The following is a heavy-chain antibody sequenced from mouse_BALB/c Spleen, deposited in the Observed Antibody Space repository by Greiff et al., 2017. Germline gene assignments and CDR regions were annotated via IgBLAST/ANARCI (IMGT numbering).Heavy chain of an antibody. V-gene: IGHV3-2*02. Sequence: EVQLQQSGPGLVKPSQSLSLTCTVTGYSITSDYAWYWIRQFPGNKLEWMGYISYSGSTSYNPSLKSRISITRDTSKNQFFLQLNSVTTEDTATYYCARSYDYDDGAWFAYWGQGTLVTVSA. CDR3: ARSYDYDDGAWFAY. CDR1: GYSITSDYA. J-gene: IGHJ3*01. D-gene: IGHD2-4*01. CDR2: ISYSGST.